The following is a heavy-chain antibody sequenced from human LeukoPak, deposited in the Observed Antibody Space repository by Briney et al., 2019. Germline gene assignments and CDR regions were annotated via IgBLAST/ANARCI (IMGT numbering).Heavy chain of an antibody. CDR3: GRAVWWPGRQPLFDY. Sequence: GESLKISCKGSGYSFTSYWIGWVRQMPGKGLEWMGIIYPGDSDTRYSPSFQGQVTISADKSISTAYLQWSSLKASDTAMYYCGRAVWWPGRQPLFDYWGQGTLVTVSS. CDR2: IYPGDSDT. V-gene: IGHV5-51*01. CDR1: GYSFTSYW. J-gene: IGHJ4*02. D-gene: IGHD4/OR15-4a*01.